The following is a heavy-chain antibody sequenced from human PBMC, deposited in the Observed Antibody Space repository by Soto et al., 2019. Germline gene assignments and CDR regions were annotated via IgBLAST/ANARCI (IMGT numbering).Heavy chain of an antibody. CDR1: GGTFSRST. Sequence: ASVKVSCKASGGTFSRSTISWVRQAPGQGLEWMGIISPSGGSTSYAQKLQGRVTMTRDTSTSTVYMELSSLRSEDTAVYYCASQERCSSTSCYTIFDYWGQGTLVTVSS. D-gene: IGHD2-2*02. CDR2: ISPSGGST. J-gene: IGHJ4*02. CDR3: ASQERCSSTSCYTIFDY. V-gene: IGHV1-46*01.